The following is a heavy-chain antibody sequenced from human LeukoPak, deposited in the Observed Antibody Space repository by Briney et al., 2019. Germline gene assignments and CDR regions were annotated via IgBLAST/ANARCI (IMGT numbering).Heavy chain of an antibody. D-gene: IGHD2-2*02. Sequence: ASVKVSCKASGYTFTSYDINWVRQATGQGLEWLGWINPNSGGTNYAQKFQGRVTMTRDTSISTAYMELSRLRSDDTAVYYCARVHCSSTSCYRRTFDYWGQGTLVTVSS. CDR1: GYTFTSYD. V-gene: IGHV1-2*02. J-gene: IGHJ4*02. CDR3: ARVHCSSTSCYRRTFDY. CDR2: INPNSGGT.